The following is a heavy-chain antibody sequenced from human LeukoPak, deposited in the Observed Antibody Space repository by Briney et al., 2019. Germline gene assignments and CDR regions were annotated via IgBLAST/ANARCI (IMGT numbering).Heavy chain of an antibody. V-gene: IGHV4-4*02. CDR2: IYHSGST. J-gene: IGHJ1*01. Sequence: SETLSLTCAVSGVSISSSNWWSWVRQPPGKGLEWIGEIYHSGSTNYNPSLKSRVTISVDKSKNQFSLKLGSVTAADTAVYYCARGPPGQQLVRRYFQHWGQGTLVTVSS. CDR1: GVSISSSNW. D-gene: IGHD6-13*01. CDR3: ARGPPGQQLVRRYFQH.